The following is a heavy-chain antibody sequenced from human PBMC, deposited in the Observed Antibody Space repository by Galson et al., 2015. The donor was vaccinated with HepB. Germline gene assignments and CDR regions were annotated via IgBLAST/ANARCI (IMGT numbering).Heavy chain of an antibody. CDR2: IWYDGSNK. CDR1: GFTFSSYG. J-gene: IGHJ2*01. CDR3: ARGIKGVVPAASASYWHFDL. V-gene: IGHV3-33*01. Sequence: SLRLSCAASGFTFSSYGMHWVRQAPGKGLEWVAVIWYDGSNKYYADSVKGRFTISRDNSKNTLYLQMNSLRAEDTAVYYCARGIKGVVPAASASYWHFDLWGRGTLVTVSS. D-gene: IGHD2-2*01.